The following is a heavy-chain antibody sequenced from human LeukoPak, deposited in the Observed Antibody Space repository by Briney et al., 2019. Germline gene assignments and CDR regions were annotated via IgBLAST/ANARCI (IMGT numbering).Heavy chain of an antibody. CDR3: ASPPSAGYCSGGSCYSVTP. J-gene: IGHJ5*02. D-gene: IGHD2-15*01. CDR2: IYSGGST. CDR1: GFTFSDYY. V-gene: IGHV3-66*01. Sequence: GGSLRLSCAASGFTFSDYYMSWIRQAPGKGLEWVSLIYSGGSTYYADSVKGRFTISRDNSKNTLYLQMNSLRAEDTAVYYCASPPSAGYCSGGSCYSVTPWGQGTLVTVSS.